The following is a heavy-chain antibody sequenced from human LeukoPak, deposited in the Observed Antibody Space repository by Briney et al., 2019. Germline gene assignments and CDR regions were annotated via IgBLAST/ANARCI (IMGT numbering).Heavy chain of an antibody. CDR1: GGSISSSSYY. D-gene: IGHD3-10*01. J-gene: IGHJ6*03. V-gene: IGHV4-39*01. Sequence: SETLSLTCTVSGGSISSSSYYWGWIRQPPGEGLEWIGSIYYSGSTYYNPSLKSRVTISVDTSKNQFSLKLSSVTAADTAVYCCVRLLSGDFYYYMDVWGKGTTVTVSS. CDR2: IYYSGST. CDR3: VRLLSGDFYYYMDV.